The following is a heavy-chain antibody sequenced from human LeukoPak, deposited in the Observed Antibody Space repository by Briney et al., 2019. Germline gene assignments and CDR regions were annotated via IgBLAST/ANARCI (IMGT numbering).Heavy chain of an antibody. D-gene: IGHD1-26*01. V-gene: IGHV1-69*05. CDR1: GGTFSSYA. Sequence: ASVKVSCKASGGTFSSYAISWVRQAPGQGLEWMGGIIPIFGTANYAQKFQGRVTITTDESTSTAYMELSSLRSEDTAVYYCARGLGLRPHYYMDVWGKGTTVTVSS. J-gene: IGHJ6*03. CDR2: IIPIFGTA. CDR3: ARGLGLRPHYYMDV.